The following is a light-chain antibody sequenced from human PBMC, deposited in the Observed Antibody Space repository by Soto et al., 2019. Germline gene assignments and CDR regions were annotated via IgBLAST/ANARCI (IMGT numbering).Light chain of an antibody. J-gene: IGKJ4*01. V-gene: IGKV3-20*01. CDR1: QSVSSGY. Sequence: DIVLTQSPGTLSLSPGERATLSCRTSQSVSSGYLAWYQLKPGQAPRLLIYDVSGRATGIPDRFSGSGSGTDFTLTISRLXPEDSAVYYCQQYGTSVGGTFGGGTKVDTK. CDR2: DVS. CDR3: QQYGTSVGGT.